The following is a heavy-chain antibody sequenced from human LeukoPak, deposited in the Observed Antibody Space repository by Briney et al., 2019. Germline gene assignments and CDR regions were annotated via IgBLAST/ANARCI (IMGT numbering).Heavy chain of an antibody. V-gene: IGHV4-59*02. CDR1: GGSVSSYY. CDR3: ARWAPSGGFDY. Sequence: PSETLSLTCTVSGGSVSSYYCSWIRQPPGKGLEWIGYIYYSGNTNYNASLKSRVTISVDTSKNQFSLKLSSVTAADTAVYYCARWAPSGGFDYWGQGTLVTVSS. D-gene: IGHD3-10*01. J-gene: IGHJ4*02. CDR2: IYYSGNT.